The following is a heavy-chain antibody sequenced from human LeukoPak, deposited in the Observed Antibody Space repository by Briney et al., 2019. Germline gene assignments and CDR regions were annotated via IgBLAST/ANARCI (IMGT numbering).Heavy chain of an antibody. J-gene: IGHJ3*02. D-gene: IGHD3-10*01. CDR3: TGDRDIFDI. CDR2: IKSSGSTI. Sequence: GGSLRLSCAASGFTFSTYSMNWVRQAPGKGLEWISYIKSSGSTIYYADSVRGRFTISRDNAKNSLSLQMNSLRDEDTAVYYCTGDRDIFDIWGQGTMLTVSS. V-gene: IGHV3-48*02. CDR1: GFTFSTYS.